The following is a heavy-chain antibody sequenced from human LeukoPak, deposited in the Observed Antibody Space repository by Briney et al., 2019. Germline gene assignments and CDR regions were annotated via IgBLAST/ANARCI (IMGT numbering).Heavy chain of an antibody. V-gene: IGHV1-8*03. CDR3: ARVNYVYVWGSYRPFDY. J-gene: IGHJ4*02. CDR1: GYTFTSYD. D-gene: IGHD3-16*02. CDR2: MNPNSGNT. Sequence: ASVKVSCKASGYTFTSYDINWVRQATGQGLEWMGWMNPNSGNTGYAQKFQGRVTITRNTSISTAYMELSSLRSEDTAVYYCARVNYVYVWGSYRPFDYWGQGTLVTVSS.